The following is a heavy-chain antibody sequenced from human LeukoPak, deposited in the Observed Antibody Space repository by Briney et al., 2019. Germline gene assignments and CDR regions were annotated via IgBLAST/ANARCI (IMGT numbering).Heavy chain of an antibody. CDR2: INGGGVDT. Sequence: GGTLRLSCTASGFTFSNYGMSWVRQTPGKGLEWVSSINGGGVDTYYADSVRGRFTISRDNSKNTLYLQMNSLTAEDTAVYYCARDRMGAILYFDYWGQGTLVTVSS. J-gene: IGHJ4*02. CDR1: GFTFSNYG. V-gene: IGHV3-23*01. CDR3: ARDRMGAILYFDY. D-gene: IGHD1-26*01.